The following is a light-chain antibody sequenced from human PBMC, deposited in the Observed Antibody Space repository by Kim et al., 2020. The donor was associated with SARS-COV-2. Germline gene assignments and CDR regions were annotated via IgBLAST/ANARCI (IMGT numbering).Light chain of an antibody. J-gene: IGLJ1*01. CDR3: SSRDSSGNHYV. Sequence: ALGQTVRITCQGDTLRAYYASWYQQKPGQAPVLVIYGKNNRPSGIPDRFSGSSSGNTASLTITGAHAADEADYYCSSRDSSGNHYVFGTGTKVTVL. V-gene: IGLV3-19*01. CDR1: TLRAYY. CDR2: GKN.